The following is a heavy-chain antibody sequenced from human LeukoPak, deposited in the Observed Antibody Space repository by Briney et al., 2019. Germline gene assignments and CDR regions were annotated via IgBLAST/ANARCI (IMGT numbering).Heavy chain of an antibody. CDR2: INHSGST. CDR1: GGSFSGYY. V-gene: IGHV4-34*01. Sequence: SETLSLTCAVYGGSFSGYYWSWIRQPPGKGLEWIGEINHSGSTNHNPSLKSRVTISVDTSKKQFSLKLSSVTAADTAVYYCASTSGTYYNFDYWGQGTLVTVSS. J-gene: IGHJ4*02. CDR3: ASTSGTYYNFDY. D-gene: IGHD3-10*01.